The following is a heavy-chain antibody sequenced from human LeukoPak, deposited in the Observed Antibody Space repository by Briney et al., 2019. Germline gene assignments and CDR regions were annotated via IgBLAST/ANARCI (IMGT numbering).Heavy chain of an antibody. D-gene: IGHD4-23*01. Sequence: ASVKVSFKTSGYTFTNFRIHWVRQAPGQGFEWMGWISPSNGYTEYEQKLQGRLTMTTDTSTTTAHMELRSLTFDDTATYYCARDSYYGGHFAFFEHWGQGTLVTVSS. V-gene: IGHV1-18*01. CDR1: GYTFTNFR. J-gene: IGHJ4*02. CDR3: ARDSYYGGHFAFFEH. CDR2: ISPSNGYT.